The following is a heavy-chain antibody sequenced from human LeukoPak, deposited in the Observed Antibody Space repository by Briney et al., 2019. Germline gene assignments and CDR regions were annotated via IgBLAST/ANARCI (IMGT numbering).Heavy chain of an antibody. CDR3: VRESEYYFDHSASFDY. Sequence: GRSLRLSCAASGFTFTAYLIHWVRQAPGKGLEWVAVMSSDGNAMFYADSVKGRFTISRDNSKNTLYLQMNSLRAEDTAVYYCVRESEYYFDHSASFDYWGQGTLVAVSS. D-gene: IGHD3-22*01. CDR1: GFTFTAYL. J-gene: IGHJ4*02. CDR2: MSSDGNAM. V-gene: IGHV3-30-3*01.